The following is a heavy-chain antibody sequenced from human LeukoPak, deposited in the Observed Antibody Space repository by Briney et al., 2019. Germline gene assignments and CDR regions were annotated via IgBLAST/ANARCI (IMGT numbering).Heavy chain of an antibody. Sequence: KPGGSLRLSCAASGFTFSNAWMSWVRQAPGKGLEWVGRIKSKTDGGTTDYAAPVKGRFTISRDNAKNSLYLQMNSLRAEDTAVYYCARGSGSYLLLDYWGQGTLVTVSS. V-gene: IGHV3-15*01. CDR3: ARGSGSYLLLDY. CDR1: GFTFSNAW. J-gene: IGHJ4*02. D-gene: IGHD1-26*01. CDR2: IKSKTDGGTT.